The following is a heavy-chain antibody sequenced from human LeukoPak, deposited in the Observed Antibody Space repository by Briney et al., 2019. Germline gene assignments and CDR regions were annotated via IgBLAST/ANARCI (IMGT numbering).Heavy chain of an antibody. CDR1: GFTFSSYW. Sequence: GGSLRLSCAASGFTFSSYWVSWVRQAPGKGLMWVSRINSDGSHTTYADSVKGRFTISRDNAKNTLYLQMNSLRAEDTAVYYCARGDFYYYYYMDFWGKGTTVTVSS. J-gene: IGHJ6*03. CDR3: ARGDFYYYYYMDF. CDR2: INSDGSHT. V-gene: IGHV3-74*01.